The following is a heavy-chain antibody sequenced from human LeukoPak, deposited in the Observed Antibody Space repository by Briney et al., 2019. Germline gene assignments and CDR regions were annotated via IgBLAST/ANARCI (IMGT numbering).Heavy chain of an antibody. J-gene: IGHJ6*02. D-gene: IGHD6-13*01. CDR1: GFTFSSYA. V-gene: IGHV3-21*01. CDR3: ARASGISADGTWYYNGMDV. CDR2: ISSGSSNI. Sequence: GGSLRLSCAASGFTFSSYAMSWVRQAPGKGLEWVSSISSGSSNIYYVGSVKGRFTISRDNAKNSLYLQMNSLRAEDTAVYFCARASGISADGTWYYNGMDVWGQGTTVTVSS.